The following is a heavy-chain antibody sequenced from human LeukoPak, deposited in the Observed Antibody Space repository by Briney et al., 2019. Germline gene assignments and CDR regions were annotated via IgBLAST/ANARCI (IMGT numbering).Heavy chain of an antibody. J-gene: IGHJ4*02. CDR3: ARLTGYSSGWYGSPVY. V-gene: IGHV1-2*02. CDR1: GYTFTGYY. CDR2: INPNSGGT. D-gene: IGHD6-19*01. Sequence: ASVKVSCKASGYTFTGYYMHWVRQAPGQGLEWMGWINPNSGGTNYAQKFQGRVTMTRDTSISTAYMELSRLRSDDTAVYYCARLTGYSSGWYGSPVYWGQGTLVTVSS.